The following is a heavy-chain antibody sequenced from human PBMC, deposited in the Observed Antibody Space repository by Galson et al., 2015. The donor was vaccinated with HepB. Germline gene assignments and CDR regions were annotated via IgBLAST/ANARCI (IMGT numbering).Heavy chain of an antibody. V-gene: IGHV1-2*02. CDR1: GYTFTGYY. CDR2: INPNSGGT. Sequence: SVKVSCKASGYTFTGYYMHWVRQAPGQGLEWMGWINPNSGGTNYAQKFQGRVTMTRDTPISTACMELSRLRSDDTAVYYCARGVRGSTFYYYGMDVWGQGTTVTVSS. J-gene: IGHJ6*02. CDR3: ARGVRGSTFYYYGMDV. D-gene: IGHD3-10*02.